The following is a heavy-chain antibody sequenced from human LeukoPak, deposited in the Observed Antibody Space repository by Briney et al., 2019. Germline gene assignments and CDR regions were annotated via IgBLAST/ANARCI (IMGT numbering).Heavy chain of an antibody. CDR1: GGPIRSYY. V-gene: IGHV4-59*01. J-gene: IGHJ6*02. CDR2: IHYSEST. CDR3: ARVSAAGMEFHYGMDV. D-gene: IGHD6-13*01. Sequence: SETLSLTCTVSGGPIRSYYWSWMRQPPGKGLEWIGNIHYSESTNFNPSLKSRVAIAVDTSKNQFSLSMRSVTAADTAVYYCARVSAAGMEFHYGMDVWGQGTTVFVSS.